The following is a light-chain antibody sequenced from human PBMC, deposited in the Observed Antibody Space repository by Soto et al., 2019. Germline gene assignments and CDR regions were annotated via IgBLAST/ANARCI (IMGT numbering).Light chain of an antibody. CDR3: CSYAGSSTFVV. CDR1: SSDVGSYNL. Sequence: QSALTQPASVSGSPGQSITISCTGTSSDVGSYNLVSWYQQHPGKAPKLMIYKDTKRPSGVSNRFSGSKSGNTASLTISGLQAEDAADYYCCSYAGSSTFVVFGGGTKLTVL. V-gene: IGLV2-23*02. CDR2: KDT. J-gene: IGLJ2*01.